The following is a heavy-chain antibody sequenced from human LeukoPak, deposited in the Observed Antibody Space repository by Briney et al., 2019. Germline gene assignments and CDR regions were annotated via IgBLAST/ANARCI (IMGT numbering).Heavy chain of an antibody. CDR3: ARQPRDGHYPRPYYFDS. D-gene: IGHD5-24*01. Sequence: PSETLSLTCTVSGASVSSSTYYWSWLRQPPGQGLDWIGSLSYSGSTYYNPSLKSRVTISVDTSKNQFSLRLTPVTAADTAVDYCARQPRDGHYPRPYYFDSWGQGTPVTVPS. J-gene: IGHJ4*02. CDR1: GASVSSSTYY. CDR2: LSYSGST. V-gene: IGHV4-39*01.